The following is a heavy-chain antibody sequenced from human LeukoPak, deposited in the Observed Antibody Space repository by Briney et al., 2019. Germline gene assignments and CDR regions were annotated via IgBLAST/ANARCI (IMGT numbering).Heavy chain of an antibody. CDR3: ARAPGAMNNFDY. CDR1: GYSISSGYY. Sequence: SETLSLTCTVSGYSISSGYYWGWIRQPPGKGLEWIGSIYHSGSTYYNPSLKSRVTISVDTSKNQFSLKLSSVTAADTAVYYCARAPGAMNNFDYWGQGTLVTVSS. V-gene: IGHV4-38-2*02. CDR2: IYHSGST. J-gene: IGHJ4*02. D-gene: IGHD2-2*01.